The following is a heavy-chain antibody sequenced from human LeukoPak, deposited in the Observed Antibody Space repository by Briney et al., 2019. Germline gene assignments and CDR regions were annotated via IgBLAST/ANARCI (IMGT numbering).Heavy chain of an antibody. V-gene: IGHV3-7*03. CDR2: IKQDGGEK. CDR1: GFTFSNYW. Sequence: GGSLRLSCVASGFTFSNYWMQWVRQAPGKGLEWVANIKQDGGEKYYVDSVKGRFTISRDNSKNTLYLQMNSLRAEDTAVYYCAKDPGGYSYGIIDYWGQGTLVTVSS. CDR3: AKDPGGYSYGIIDY. D-gene: IGHD5-18*01. J-gene: IGHJ4*02.